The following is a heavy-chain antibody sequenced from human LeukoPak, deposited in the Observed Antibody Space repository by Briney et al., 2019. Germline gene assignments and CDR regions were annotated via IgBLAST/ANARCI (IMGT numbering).Heavy chain of an antibody. V-gene: IGHV5-51*01. Sequence: PGESLKISCKGSGYSFTSYWIDWVRQMPGKGLEWMGIIYPGDSDTRYSPSFQGQVTISADKSISTAYLQWSSLKASDTAMYYCARPHTYYYDSSGSWDFDYWGQGTLVTVSS. CDR2: IYPGDSDT. J-gene: IGHJ4*02. CDR3: ARPHTYYYDSSGSWDFDY. CDR1: GYSFTSYW. D-gene: IGHD3-22*01.